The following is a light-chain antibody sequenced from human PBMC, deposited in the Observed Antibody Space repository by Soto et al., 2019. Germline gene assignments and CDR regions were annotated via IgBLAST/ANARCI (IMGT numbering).Light chain of an antibody. V-gene: IGLV2-14*01. CDR3: SSYISSDTLAWV. J-gene: IGLJ3*02. CDR1: SSDVGGYNY. CDR2: DVS. Sequence: QSALTQPASVSGSPGQSITISCTGTSSDVGGYNYVSWYQQHPGKAPKLMIYDVSNRPSGVSNRFSGSKAGNTASLTISGLQAEDEADYYCSSYISSDTLAWVFGGGTKVTVL.